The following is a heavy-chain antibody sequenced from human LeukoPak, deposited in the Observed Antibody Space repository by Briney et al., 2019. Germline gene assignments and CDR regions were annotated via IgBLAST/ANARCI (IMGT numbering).Heavy chain of an antibody. Sequence: GEALRLSCAASGFTFNSYAMSWVRQAPGKGLEWASSISGSAGNTYYADSVKGRFTISRDTSQTTLYLQMNSPTAEDTAVYYCAKVGSTVTSYYYYYMDVWGKGTTVTVSS. CDR1: GFTFNSYA. D-gene: IGHD4-11*01. CDR2: ISGSAGNT. V-gene: IGHV3-23*01. CDR3: AKVGSTVTSYYYYYMDV. J-gene: IGHJ6*03.